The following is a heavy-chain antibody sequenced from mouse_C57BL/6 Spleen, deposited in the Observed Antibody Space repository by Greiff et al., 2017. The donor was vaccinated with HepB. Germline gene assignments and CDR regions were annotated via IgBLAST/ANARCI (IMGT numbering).Heavy chain of an antibody. CDR2: ISSGGSYT. J-gene: IGHJ2*01. CDR3: ARQGGSGYFDY. CDR1: GFTFSSYG. D-gene: IGHD1-1*02. V-gene: IGHV5-6*01. Sequence: EVKLQESGGDLVKPGGSLKLSCAASGFTFSSYGMSWVRQTPDKRLEWVATISSGGSYTYYPDSVKGRFTISRDNAKNTLYLQMSSLKSEDTAMYYCARQGGSGYFDYWGQGTTLTVSS.